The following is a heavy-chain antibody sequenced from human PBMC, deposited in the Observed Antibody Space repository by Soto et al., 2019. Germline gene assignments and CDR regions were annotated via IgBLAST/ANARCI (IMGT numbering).Heavy chain of an antibody. CDR3: ARDGQQLAPYAMDV. V-gene: IGHV3-33*01. CDR2: IWFDGNNK. D-gene: IGHD6-13*01. Sequence: QVQLVESGGNMVQPGRSLRLSCAASGFTFGNNAMHWVGHAAGKGLEWVAQIWFDGNNKYYTDSVKGRFTISRDNLKNTVYLQMDSLRADDTAVYYCARDGQQLAPYAMDVWGQGTTVIVSS. J-gene: IGHJ6*02. CDR1: GFTFGNNA.